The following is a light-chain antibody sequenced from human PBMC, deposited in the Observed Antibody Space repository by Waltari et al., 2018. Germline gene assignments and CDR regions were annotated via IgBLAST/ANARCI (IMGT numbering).Light chain of an antibody. CDR1: QSVLYSSNNKNY. V-gene: IGKV4-1*01. Sequence: DIVLTQSPDSLPVSLGERSTINCNSSQSVLYSSNNKNYLAWYQQKPGQPPKLLIYWASTRESGVPDRFSGSGSGTDFTLTISSLQAEDVAVYYCQQYYSTPNTFGQGTRLEIK. J-gene: IGKJ5*01. CDR3: QQYYSTPNT. CDR2: WAS.